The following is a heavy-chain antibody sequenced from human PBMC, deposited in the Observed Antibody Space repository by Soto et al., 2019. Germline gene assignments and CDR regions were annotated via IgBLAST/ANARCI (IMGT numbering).Heavy chain of an antibody. CDR3: ARAVPSAAHFDC. CDR1: GGSISSRNW. Sequence: QVQLQESGPGLVKPSGTLSLTCAVSGGSISSRNWWSWVRQPPGKGLEWIGEVFHSGSTHYNPSLKRRVTMSVDQSLNQFSLELNSVTAADTAVYYCARAVPSAAHFDCWGQGTLVTVSS. V-gene: IGHV4-4*02. CDR2: VFHSGST. D-gene: IGHD2-2*01. J-gene: IGHJ4*02.